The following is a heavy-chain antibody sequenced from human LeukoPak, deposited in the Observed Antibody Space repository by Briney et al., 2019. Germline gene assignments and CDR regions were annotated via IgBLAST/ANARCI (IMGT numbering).Heavy chain of an antibody. Sequence: GGSLRLSCVASGFPFSSYWMTWVRQAPGKGLEWVSAISGSGGSTYYADSVKGRFTISRDNSKNTLYLQMNSLRAEDTAVYYCAKDHGSGWYYYYYGMDVWGQGTTVTVSS. CDR3: AKDHGSGWYYYYYGMDV. CDR1: GFPFSSYW. J-gene: IGHJ6*02. V-gene: IGHV3-23*01. D-gene: IGHD6-19*01. CDR2: ISGSGGST.